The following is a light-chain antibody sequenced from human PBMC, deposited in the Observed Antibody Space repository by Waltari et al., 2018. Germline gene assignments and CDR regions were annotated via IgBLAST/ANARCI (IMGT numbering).Light chain of an antibody. CDR1: SSNIGRNY. CDR2: RNK. CDR3: AAWDDSLAHVV. J-gene: IGLJ2*01. Sequence: QSVLTQPPSASGTPGQRVTISCSGTSSNIGRNYVYWYQPLPGTATKLPIYRNKQRPSGVPDRFSGSKSGTSASLAISGLRSEDEADYYCAAWDDSLAHVVFGGGTKLTVL. V-gene: IGLV1-47*01.